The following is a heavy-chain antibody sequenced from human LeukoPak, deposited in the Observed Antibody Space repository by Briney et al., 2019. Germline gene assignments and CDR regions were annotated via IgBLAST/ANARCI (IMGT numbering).Heavy chain of an antibody. Sequence: GGSLRLSCAASGFTFSSYWMNWVRQAPGKGLVWVSRIASDGSSTTYADSVKGRFSISRDNSKNTVYLQMSDLRAEDTAVYYCAKITKATTPNYWGQGTLVTVSS. V-gene: IGHV3-74*01. CDR2: IASDGSST. J-gene: IGHJ4*02. CDR3: AKITKATTPNY. CDR1: GFTFSSYW. D-gene: IGHD4-17*01.